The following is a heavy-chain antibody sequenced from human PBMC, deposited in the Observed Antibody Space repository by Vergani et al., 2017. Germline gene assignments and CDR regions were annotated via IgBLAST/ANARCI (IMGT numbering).Heavy chain of an antibody. V-gene: IGHV3-30*02. CDR2: IRSDESRR. D-gene: IGHD2-15*01. J-gene: IGHJ4*02. CDR3: AKEGGGYCSGGTCYPEY. CDR1: GFSFTDYE. Sequence: QVHLEESGGGMVQPGKSLRLSCAASGFSFTDYEMYWVRQAPGKGLEWVASIRSDESRRYYGDSMEGPFTISRDNSKNTLYLQMKSLRPEDTAVYYCAKEGGGYCSGGTCYPEYWGQGTLVIVSS.